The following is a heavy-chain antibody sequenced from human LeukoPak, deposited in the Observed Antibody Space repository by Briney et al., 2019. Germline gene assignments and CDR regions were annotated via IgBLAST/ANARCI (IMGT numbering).Heavy chain of an antibody. CDR1: GYTLTELS. Sequence: ASVKVSCKVSGYTLTELSMHWVRQAPGKGLEWMGGFDPEDGETIYAQKFQGRATMTEDTSTETAYMELSSLRSEDTAVYYCATGKSTVTTNFDYWGQGTLVTVSS. CDR2: FDPEDGET. V-gene: IGHV1-24*01. J-gene: IGHJ4*02. CDR3: ATGKSTVTTNFDY. D-gene: IGHD4-17*01.